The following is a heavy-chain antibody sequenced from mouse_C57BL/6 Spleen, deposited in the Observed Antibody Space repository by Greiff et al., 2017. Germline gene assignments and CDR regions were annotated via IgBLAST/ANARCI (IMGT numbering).Heavy chain of an antibody. Sequence: EVQLQESGPGLVKPSQSLSLTCSVTGYSITSGYYWNWIRQFPGNKLEWMGYISYDGSNNYNPSLKNRISITRDTSKNQFFLKLKSVTTEDTATYYCARSYGYGYWYFDVWGTGTTVTVSS. D-gene: IGHD2-2*01. J-gene: IGHJ1*03. CDR2: ISYDGSN. CDR1: GYSITSGYY. V-gene: IGHV3-6*01. CDR3: ARSYGYGYWYFDV.